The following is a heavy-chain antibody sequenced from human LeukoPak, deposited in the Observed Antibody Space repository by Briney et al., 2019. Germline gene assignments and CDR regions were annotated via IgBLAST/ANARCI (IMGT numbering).Heavy chain of an antibody. D-gene: IGHD5-12*01. CDR2: IYTSGST. CDR1: GGSISSYY. CDR3: AREYSGYDLPDAFDI. V-gene: IGHV4-4*07. J-gene: IGHJ3*02. Sequence: SETLSLTCTVSGGSISSYYWSWIRQPAGKGLEWIGRIYTSGSTSYNPSLKSRVTMSVDTSKNQFSLKLSSVTAADTAVYYCAREYSGYDLPDAFDIWGQGTMVTVSS.